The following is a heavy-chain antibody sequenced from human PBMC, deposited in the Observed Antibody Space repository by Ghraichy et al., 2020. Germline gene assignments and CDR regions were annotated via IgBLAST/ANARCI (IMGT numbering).Heavy chain of an antibody. Sequence: GGSLRLSCKTSGFTFGDYALNWVRQAPGKGLEWVSFIRSKPYGGTTEYAASVKGRLTISRDDSKSIAYLQMNSLKTEATAVYYCTIYDSSGYYFPSSDYWGQGTLVTVSS. V-gene: IGHV3-49*04. J-gene: IGHJ4*02. CDR1: GFTFGDYA. CDR3: TIYDSSGYYFPSSDY. D-gene: IGHD3-22*01. CDR2: IRSKPYGGTT.